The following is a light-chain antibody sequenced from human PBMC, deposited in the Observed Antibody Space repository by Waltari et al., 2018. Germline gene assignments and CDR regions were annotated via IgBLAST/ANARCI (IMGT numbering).Light chain of an antibody. CDR2: EGS. Sequence: QSALTQPASVSGSPGQSITISCTGTTSDVGNYNLVSWYQQHPGKAPKLLIYEGSRRPSGISNRFSGSTSGNTAALTISGLQAEDEADYYCCSSAGSSTLFGGGTKLTLL. CDR3: CSSAGSSTL. CDR1: TSDVGNYNL. V-gene: IGLV2-23*01. J-gene: IGLJ2*01.